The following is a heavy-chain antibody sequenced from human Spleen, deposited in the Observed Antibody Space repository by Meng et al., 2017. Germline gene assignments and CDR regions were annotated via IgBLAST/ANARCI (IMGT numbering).Heavy chain of an antibody. CDR3: ARVNSDCGGVMCYKGWFDP. Sequence: QVQLQESGPGLVKPSQTLSLTCTVSGGSINNADYYWSWIRQPPGKGLEWIGYIYYSGSTYYNPSLKSRVTMSVDTSKDQFSLKLSSVTAADTAVYYCARVNSDCGGVMCYKGWFDPWGQGTLVTVSS. CDR2: IYYSGST. CDR1: GGSINNADYY. V-gene: IGHV4-30-4*01. D-gene: IGHD2-21*01. J-gene: IGHJ5*02.